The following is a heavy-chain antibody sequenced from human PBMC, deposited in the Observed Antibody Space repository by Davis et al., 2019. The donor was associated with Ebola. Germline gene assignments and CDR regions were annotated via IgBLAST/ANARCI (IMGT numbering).Heavy chain of an antibody. CDR1: GFTFSSYG. Sequence: GGSLRLSCAASGFTFSSYGMHWVRQAPGKGLEWVANIKQDGSEKYYVDSVKGRFTISRDNAKNSLYLQMNSLRAEDTAVYYCARLPTPWDAFDIWGQGTMVTVSS. CDR2: IKQDGSEK. V-gene: IGHV3-7*03. J-gene: IGHJ3*02. CDR3: ARLPTPWDAFDI. D-gene: IGHD2-15*01.